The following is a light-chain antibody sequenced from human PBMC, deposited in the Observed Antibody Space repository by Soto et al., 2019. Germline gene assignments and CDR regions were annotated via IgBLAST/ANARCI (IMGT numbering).Light chain of an antibody. J-gene: IGKJ4*01. CDR2: GAS. Sequence: VLTQSPGTLSLSPGERATLSCRASQSVSNSYLAWYQQKPGQGPRLLIYGASSRATGIPDRFRGSGSGTDFTLTISRLEPEDFAVYYCQHYCSSPPLTFGGGTKVEIK. V-gene: IGKV3-20*01. CDR1: QSVSNSY. CDR3: QHYCSSPPLT.